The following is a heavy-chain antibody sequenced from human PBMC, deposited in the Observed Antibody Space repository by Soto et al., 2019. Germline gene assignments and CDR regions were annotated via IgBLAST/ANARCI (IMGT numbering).Heavy chain of an antibody. J-gene: IGHJ4*02. D-gene: IGHD3-3*01. Sequence: EVQLLESGGGLVQPGGSLRLSCAASGFTFSSYAMSWVRQAPGKGLEWVSAISGSSGSTYYADSVKGRFTISRDNSKNTLYLQMNSLRAEDTAVYYCAKDSYDFWSGYDYWGQGTLVTVSS. CDR2: ISGSSGST. CDR3: AKDSYDFWSGYDY. CDR1: GFTFSSYA. V-gene: IGHV3-23*01.